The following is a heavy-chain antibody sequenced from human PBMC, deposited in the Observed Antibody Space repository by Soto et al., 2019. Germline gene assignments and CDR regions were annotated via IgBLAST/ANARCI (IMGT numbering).Heavy chain of an antibody. J-gene: IGHJ4*02. CDR1: WCSVNRLTHS. CDR3: ARSQPRYYYDSSVGGFDY. V-gene: IGHV4-31*03. CDR2: INYSGST. Sequence: TLTITLTFSWCSVNRLTHSLTLIRQPPSNTLEWIGYINYSGSTYYYPSLKSRLTISVDTSKNQFSLKLSSVTAADTAVYYCARSQPRYYYDSSVGGFDYWGQGTLVTVSS. D-gene: IGHD3-22*01.